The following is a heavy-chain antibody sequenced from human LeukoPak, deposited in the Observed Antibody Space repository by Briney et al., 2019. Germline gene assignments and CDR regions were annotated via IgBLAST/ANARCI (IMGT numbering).Heavy chain of an antibody. V-gene: IGHV3-66*01. D-gene: IGHD5-24*01. CDR3: ARANGRDGYNFQFYYYMDV. Sequence: GGSLRLSCAASGFTVSNNYMRWVRQAPGKGLEWVSLIYSGGSTYYADSVKGRFTISRDNAKNSLFLQMNSLRAEDTAVYYCARANGRDGYNFQFYYYMDVWGKGTTVTISS. CDR2: IYSGGST. J-gene: IGHJ6*03. CDR1: GFTVSNNY.